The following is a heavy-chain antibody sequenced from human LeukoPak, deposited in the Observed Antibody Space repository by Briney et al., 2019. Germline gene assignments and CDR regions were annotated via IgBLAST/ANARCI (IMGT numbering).Heavy chain of an antibody. CDR1: GYTFTDYY. V-gene: IGHV1-2*02. CDR2: INPNSDGT. J-gene: IGHJ6*02. Sequence: GASVKVSCKASGYTFTDYYIHWVRQAPGQGLEWMGWINPNSDGTNYAQKFQGRVTMTRDTSISTAYMDLSSLRPDDTAVYYCAREGIIVVRGLQYYSGMDVWGQGTVVTVSS. CDR3: AREGIIVVRGLQYYSGMDV. D-gene: IGHD3-10*01.